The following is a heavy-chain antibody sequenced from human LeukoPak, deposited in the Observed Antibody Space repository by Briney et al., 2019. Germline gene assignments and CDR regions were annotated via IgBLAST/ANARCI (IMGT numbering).Heavy chain of an antibody. CDR3: ARVRGQNNNWFDP. V-gene: IGHV4-59*12. Sequence: SETLSLTCTVSGGSISSYYWSWIRHPPGKGLEWIGYIYYSGSTNYNPSLKSRVTMSVDTSKNQFSLKLSSVTAADTAVYYCARVRGQNNNWFDPWGQGTLVTVSS. CDR1: GGSISSYY. J-gene: IGHJ5*02. CDR2: IYYSGST. D-gene: IGHD2/OR15-2a*01.